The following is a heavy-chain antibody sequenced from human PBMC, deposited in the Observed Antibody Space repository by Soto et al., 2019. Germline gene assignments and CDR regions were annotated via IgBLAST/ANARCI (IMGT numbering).Heavy chain of an antibody. CDR3: AVEFSSSWTDAFDI. Sequence: ASVKVSCKASGGTFSSYAISWVRQAPGQGLEWMGGIIPIFGTANYAQRFQGRVTITADESTSTAYMELSSLRSEDTAVYYCAVEFSSSWTDAFDIWGQGTMVTVSS. CDR2: IIPIFGTA. V-gene: IGHV1-69*13. CDR1: GGTFSSYA. D-gene: IGHD6-13*01. J-gene: IGHJ3*02.